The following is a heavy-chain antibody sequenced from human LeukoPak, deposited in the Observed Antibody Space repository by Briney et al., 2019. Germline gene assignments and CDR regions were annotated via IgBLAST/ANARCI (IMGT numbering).Heavy chain of an antibody. D-gene: IGHD2/OR15-2a*01. CDR1: GFTFSDYY. CDR2: ISSSTSTI. Sequence: GGSLRLSCAASGFTFSDYYMSWLRQAPGQGLEWVSYISSSTSTIYYADSVRGRFTISRDNAKNSLYLQMNSLRAEDTAVYYCARGTYTTSPRNPKYYFDYWGQGTLVTVSS. CDR3: ARGTYTTSPRNPKYYFDY. J-gene: IGHJ4*02. V-gene: IGHV3-11*04.